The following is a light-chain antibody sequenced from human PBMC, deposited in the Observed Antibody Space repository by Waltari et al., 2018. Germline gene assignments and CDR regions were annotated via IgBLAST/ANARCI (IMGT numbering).Light chain of an antibody. CDR3: QELNTYPQALT. CDR1: QGISSY. Sequence: DIQLTQSPSFLSASIGDRVTITCRASQGISSYLAWYQQKPGKAPKLLIYAASTLQSGVPSSVSGSGSGTEFTLTISSLQPEDFATYYCQELNTYPQALTFGGGTKVEI. CDR2: AAS. V-gene: IGKV1-9*01. J-gene: IGKJ4*01.